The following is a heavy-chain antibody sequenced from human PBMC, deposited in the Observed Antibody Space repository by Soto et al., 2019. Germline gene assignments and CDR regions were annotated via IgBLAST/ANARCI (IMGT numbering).Heavy chain of an antibody. CDR2: INAGNGNT. Sequence: ASVKVSCKASGYTFTSYAMHWVRQAPGQRLEWMGWINAGNGNTKYSQKFQGRVTITRDTSASTAYMELSSLRSEGTAVYYCARDGSSGYAPDWGQGTLVTVSS. D-gene: IGHD3-16*01. CDR1: GYTFTSYA. CDR3: ARDGSSGYAPD. J-gene: IGHJ4*02. V-gene: IGHV1-3*01.